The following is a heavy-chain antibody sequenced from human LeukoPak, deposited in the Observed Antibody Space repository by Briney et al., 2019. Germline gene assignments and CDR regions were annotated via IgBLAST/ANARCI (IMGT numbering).Heavy chain of an antibody. CDR2: IYPGDSDT. Sequence: GESLKISCKGSGYSFTSYWIGWVRQMPGKCLEWMGIIYPGDSDTRYSPSFQGQVTISADKSTSTAYLQWSSLKASDTAMYYCASTTYYYDSSGYYSFDYWGQGTLVTVSS. J-gene: IGHJ4*02. V-gene: IGHV5-51*01. D-gene: IGHD3-22*01. CDR1: GYSFTSYW. CDR3: ASTTYYYDSSGYYSFDY.